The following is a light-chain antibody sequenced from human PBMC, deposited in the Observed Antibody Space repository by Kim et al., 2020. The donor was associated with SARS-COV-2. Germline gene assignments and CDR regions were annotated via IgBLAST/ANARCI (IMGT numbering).Light chain of an antibody. J-gene: IGLJ2*01. CDR3: QAWDSNTVV. Sequence: SYELTQPPSVSVSPGQTTSIICSGDKLGSKFAFWYQQRPGQSPVLVIHQDTKRPSGIPERFSGSNSGNTATLTISGTQTMDEADYYFQAWDSNTVVFGVG. CDR1: KLGSKF. V-gene: IGLV3-1*01. CDR2: QDT.